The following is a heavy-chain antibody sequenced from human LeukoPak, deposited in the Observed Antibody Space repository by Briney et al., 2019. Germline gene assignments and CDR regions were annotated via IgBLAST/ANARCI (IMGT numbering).Heavy chain of an antibody. CDR3: ARDLLTVTPGTLNYYYYMDV. D-gene: IGHD4-11*01. CDR1: GGTFSSYA. Sequence: ASVKVSCKASGGTFSSYAISWVRQAPGQGLEWMGGIIPIFGTANYAQKFQGRVTITADESTSTAYMELSSLRSEDTAVYYCARDLLTVTPGTLNYYYYMDVWGKGTTATVSS. V-gene: IGHV1-69*13. J-gene: IGHJ6*03. CDR2: IIPIFGTA.